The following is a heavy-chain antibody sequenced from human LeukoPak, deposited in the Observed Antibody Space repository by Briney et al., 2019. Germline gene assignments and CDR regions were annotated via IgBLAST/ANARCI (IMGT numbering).Heavy chain of an antibody. Sequence: SETLFLTCTVPGGSISSYYWSWIRQPPGKGLEGIGYIYYSGSTNYNPSLKSRVTISVDTSKNQFSLKLTSVTAADTAVYYCARSGWYGRFDYWGQGTLVTVSS. CDR1: GGSISSYY. D-gene: IGHD6-19*01. CDR3: ARSGWYGRFDY. CDR2: IYYSGST. J-gene: IGHJ4*02. V-gene: IGHV4-59*01.